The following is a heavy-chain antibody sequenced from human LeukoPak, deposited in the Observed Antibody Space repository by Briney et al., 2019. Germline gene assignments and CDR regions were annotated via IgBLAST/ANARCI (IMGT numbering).Heavy chain of an antibody. Sequence: SETLSLTCTVSGGSINSSSYYWGWIRRPPGKGLEWIGSIFYSGNTYDNPSLKSRVTISVDTSKNQFSLKLNSVTAADTAVYYCARHRSKWLQSSFDYWGQGTLVTVSS. CDR1: GGSINSSSYY. D-gene: IGHD5-24*01. J-gene: IGHJ4*02. CDR3: ARHRSKWLQSSFDY. V-gene: IGHV4-39*01. CDR2: IFYSGNT.